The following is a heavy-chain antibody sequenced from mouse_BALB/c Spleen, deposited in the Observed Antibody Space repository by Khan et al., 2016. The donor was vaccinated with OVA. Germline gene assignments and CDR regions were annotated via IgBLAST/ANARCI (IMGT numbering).Heavy chain of an antibody. CDR2: INTHSGVP. CDR1: GYTFTTAG. D-gene: IGHD2-14*01. V-gene: IGHV9-4*02. CDR3: ARGGAAFYRNDGGAMDS. Sequence: QIQLVQSGPELKKPGETVRISCKASGYTFTTAGMQWVQKMPGKGLKWIGWINTHSGVPKYAEDFKGRFVFSLETSASTAYLQITNLKNEDTATYFCARGGAAFYRNDGGAMDSGGQGTSGTVSS. J-gene: IGHJ4*01.